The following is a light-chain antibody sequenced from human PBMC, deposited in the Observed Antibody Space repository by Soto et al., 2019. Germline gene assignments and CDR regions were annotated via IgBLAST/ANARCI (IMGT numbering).Light chain of an antibody. V-gene: IGLV2-14*01. CDR3: SSYTSSSIRV. J-gene: IGLJ3*02. CDR1: SSDIGRYNF. CDR2: EVS. Sequence: QSALTQPASVSASPGQSITISCTGTSSDIGRYNFVSWYQQHPGKAPKLMIYEVSNRPSGVSNRFSGSKSGNTASLTISGLQAEDDGDYYCSSYTSSSIRVFGGGTKLTVL.